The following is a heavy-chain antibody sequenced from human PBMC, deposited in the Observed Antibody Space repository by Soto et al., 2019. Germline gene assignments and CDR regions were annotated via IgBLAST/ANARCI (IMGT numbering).Heavy chain of an antibody. CDR1: GFTFSSYW. J-gene: IGHJ3*02. CDR3: ARCALPYAFEI. V-gene: IGHV3-74*01. CDR2: IKTDGSWT. Sequence: EVQLVESGGGLVQPGGSLRLSCAASGFTFSSYWMHWVRQAPGKGLVWVSQIKTDGSWTSYADSVKGRFTVSRDNAKNTMFLQINSLRAEDTAVDYCARCALPYAFEIRGQGTMVTVSS.